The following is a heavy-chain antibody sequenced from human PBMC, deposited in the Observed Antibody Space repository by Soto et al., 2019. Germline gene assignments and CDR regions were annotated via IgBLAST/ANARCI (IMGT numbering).Heavy chain of an antibody. D-gene: IGHD3-22*01. CDR2: SRSGGRI. J-gene: IGHJ5*02. V-gene: IGHV3-53*01. Sequence: GSLRLSCAASGFTVSSKYMSWVRQAPGKGLEWVSLSRSGGRIYYADSVKGRFTISRDNSKNTLYLQMNSLRAEDTAVYYCGSGDSSGYYNNWFDPWGQGTLVTVSS. CDR3: GSGDSSGYYNNWFDP. CDR1: GFTVSSKY.